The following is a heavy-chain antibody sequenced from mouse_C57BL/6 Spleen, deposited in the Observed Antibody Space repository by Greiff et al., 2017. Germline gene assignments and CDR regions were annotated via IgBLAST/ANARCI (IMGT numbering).Heavy chain of an antibody. CDR3: ARSWDYACDDAPAWFAY. V-gene: IGHV1-9*01. Sequence: QVQLQQSGAELMKPGASVKLSCKATGYTFTGYWIEWVKQRPGHGLEWIGEILPGSGSTNYNEKFKGKATFTADTSSNTAYMQLSSLTTEDSAIYYCARSWDYACDDAPAWFAYWGQGTLVTVSA. D-gene: IGHD2-2*01. CDR2: ILPGSGST. J-gene: IGHJ3*01. CDR1: GYTFTGYW.